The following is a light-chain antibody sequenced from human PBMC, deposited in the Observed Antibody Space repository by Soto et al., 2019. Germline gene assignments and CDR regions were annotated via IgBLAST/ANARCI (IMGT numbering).Light chain of an antibody. V-gene: IGLV2-23*01. CDR3: CSYAGSVV. CDR2: EGS. J-gene: IGLJ2*01. Sequence: QSVLTQPASVSGSPGQSFTISCTGTSSDVGSYNLVSWYQPHPGKAPKLMIYEGSKRPSGVSNRFSGSKSGNTASLTISGLQAEDEADYYCCSYAGSVVFGGGTQLTVL. CDR1: SSDVGSYNL.